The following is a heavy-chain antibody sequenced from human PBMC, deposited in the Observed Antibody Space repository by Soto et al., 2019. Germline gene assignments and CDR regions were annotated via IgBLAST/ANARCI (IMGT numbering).Heavy chain of an antibody. J-gene: IGHJ4*02. V-gene: IGHV4-34*01. CDR1: GGSFRGYY. CDR2: INHSGIT. CDR3: AIGQRMWLAGGGY. Sequence: PSETLSLTCAVYGGSFRGYYWSWIRQPPGKGLEWLGEINHSGITDYNPSLKSRITISIDTSKKQFSLKLNSVTAADTAVYYCAIGQRMWLAGGGYWGQGTQVTVSS. D-gene: IGHD6-19*01.